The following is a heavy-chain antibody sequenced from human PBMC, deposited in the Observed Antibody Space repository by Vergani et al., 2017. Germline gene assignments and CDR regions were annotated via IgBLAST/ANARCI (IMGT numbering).Heavy chain of an antibody. Sequence: QVQLQQWGAGLLKPSETLSLTCAVYGGSFSGYYWSWIRQPPGKGLEWIGSIYYSGSTYYNPSLKSRVTISVDTSKNQFSLKLSSVTAADTAVYYCAEGGSSGWYVWGQGTLVTVSS. J-gene: IGHJ4*02. CDR1: GGSFSGYY. CDR3: AEGGSSGWYV. V-gene: IGHV4-34*01. CDR2: IYYSGST. D-gene: IGHD6-19*01.